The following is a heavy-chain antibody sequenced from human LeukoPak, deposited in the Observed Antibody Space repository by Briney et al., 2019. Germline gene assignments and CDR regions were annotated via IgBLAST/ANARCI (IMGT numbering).Heavy chain of an antibody. V-gene: IGHV3-23*01. D-gene: IGHD3-10*01. Sequence: PGGSLRLSCAASGFTFSNYGMSWLRQAPGRGLEWVSAISSSSGGTYYADSVKGRFTISRDNSKNTLYLQMNSLRAEDTAVYYCAKVVSGTFDIWGQGTMVTVSS. CDR2: ISSSSGGT. CDR1: GFTFSNYG. J-gene: IGHJ3*02. CDR3: AKVVSGTFDI.